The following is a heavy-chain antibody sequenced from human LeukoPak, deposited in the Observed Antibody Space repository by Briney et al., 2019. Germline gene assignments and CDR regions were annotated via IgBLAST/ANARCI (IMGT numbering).Heavy chain of an antibody. J-gene: IGHJ6*02. Sequence: ASVTVSCKASGDTFSNYDINWVRQAPGQGLEWMGWMNPNSGNTGYVQKFQGRVTMTRNTSISTAYMELSSLRSEDTAVYYCARSAAVVAATNYYYYGMDVWGQGTTVTVSS. V-gene: IGHV1-8*01. CDR2: MNPNSGNT. CDR1: GDTFSNYD. CDR3: ARSAAVVAATNYYYYGMDV. D-gene: IGHD2-15*01.